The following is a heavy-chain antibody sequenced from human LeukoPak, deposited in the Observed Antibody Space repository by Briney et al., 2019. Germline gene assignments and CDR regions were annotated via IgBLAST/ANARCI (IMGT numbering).Heavy chain of an antibody. CDR2: ISSNSDYI. J-gene: IGHJ4*02. CDR1: GFTFSWFS. CDR3: ARLYCSASSCYASDY. D-gene: IGHD2-2*01. V-gene: IGHV3-21*01. Sequence: KSGGSLRLSCVASGFTFSWFSMNWVRQAPGKGLEWVSSISSNSDYIYYADSLEGRFTISRDNARNSLYLHMDSLRAEDTAVYYCARLYCSASSCYASDYWGQGTVVTVSS.